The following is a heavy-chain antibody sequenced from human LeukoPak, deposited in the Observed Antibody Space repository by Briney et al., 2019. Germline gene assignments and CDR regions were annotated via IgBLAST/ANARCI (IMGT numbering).Heavy chain of an antibody. Sequence: ASVKVSSKVSGYTLTELSMHWVRQAPGKGLEWMGGFDPEDGETIYAQKFQGRVTMTEDTSTDTAYMELSSLRSEDTAVYYCATGVQRDSGYVYGMDVWDQGSTVTVSS. V-gene: IGHV1-24*01. CDR2: FDPEDGET. CDR3: ATGVQRDSGYVYGMDV. J-gene: IGHJ6*02. CDR1: GYTLTELS. D-gene: IGHD5-12*01.